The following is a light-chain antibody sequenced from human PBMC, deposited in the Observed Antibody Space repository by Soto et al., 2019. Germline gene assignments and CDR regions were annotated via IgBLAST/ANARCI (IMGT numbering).Light chain of an antibody. CDR3: QKRVNGPT. J-gene: IGKJ4*01. CDR1: QSVSSY. CDR2: DVS. Sequence: EIVLTQSPATLSLSPGERATLSCRASQSVSSYLSWYQQKPGQAPRLLIFDVSKRATGIPARFSGSGSGTDFTLTISSREPEDFAVYYCQKRVNGPTFGGGTKVEIK. V-gene: IGKV3-11*01.